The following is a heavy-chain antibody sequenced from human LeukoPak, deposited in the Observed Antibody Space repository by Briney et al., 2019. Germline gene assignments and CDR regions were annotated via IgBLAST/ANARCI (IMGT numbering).Heavy chain of an antibody. V-gene: IGHV4-31*03. CDR1: GGCISSGGYF. CDR2: IHYSGST. J-gene: IGHJ5*02. Sequence: SETLSLTCSVSGGCISSGGYFWSWIRQHPGKGLEWIGYIHYSGSTYYNPSLKSRISMSVDTSTNQFSLKLSSVTAADTAVYYCARDAVDFSGWFDPWGQGTLVTVSS. D-gene: IGHD3-3*01. CDR3: ARDAVDFSGWFDP.